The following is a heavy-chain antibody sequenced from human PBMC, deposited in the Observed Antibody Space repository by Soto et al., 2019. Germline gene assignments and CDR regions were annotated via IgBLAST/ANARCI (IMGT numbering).Heavy chain of an antibody. D-gene: IGHD3-3*01. Sequence: QVQLVQSGAEVKKPGASVKLSCKASGYTFTGYVMHWVRQAPGQRLEWMGWINAGNANTKYSEKFTDRVDINRDPSARTIYLELSRLSSEDTAVYYCANGMWHDFWSGYYQFDSWGQGPLVTVSS. CDR3: ANGMWHDFWSGYYQFDS. CDR2: INAGNANT. V-gene: IGHV1-3*01. CDR1: GYTFTGYV. J-gene: IGHJ4*02.